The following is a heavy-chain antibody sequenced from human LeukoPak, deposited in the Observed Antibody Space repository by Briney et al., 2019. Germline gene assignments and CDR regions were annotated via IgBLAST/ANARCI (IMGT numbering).Heavy chain of an antibody. CDR3: ARGPSGWEAATLYYFDY. CDR1: AFPFSTYT. Sequence: GGSLRLSCAASAFPFSTYTMHWVRQAPGKGLEWVSSISSSSSYIYYADSVKGRFTISRDNAKNSLYLQMNSLRAEDTAVYYCARGPSGWEAATLYYFDYWGQGTLVTVSS. V-gene: IGHV3-21*01. CDR2: ISSSSSYI. D-gene: IGHD2-15*01. J-gene: IGHJ4*02.